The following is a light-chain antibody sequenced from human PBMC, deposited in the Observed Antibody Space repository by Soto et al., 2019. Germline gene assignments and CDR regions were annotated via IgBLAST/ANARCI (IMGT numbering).Light chain of an antibody. V-gene: IGKV1-5*01. Sequence: DIQMTQSPSTLSASVGDRVSITCRASQRISTCLAWYQQKPGKAPTLLIFDASSLQSGVPSRFSGGGSGTEFTLTISSLQPEDFATYYCQQYQIDWTFGQGTKVDIK. J-gene: IGKJ1*01. CDR2: DAS. CDR3: QQYQIDWT. CDR1: QRISTC.